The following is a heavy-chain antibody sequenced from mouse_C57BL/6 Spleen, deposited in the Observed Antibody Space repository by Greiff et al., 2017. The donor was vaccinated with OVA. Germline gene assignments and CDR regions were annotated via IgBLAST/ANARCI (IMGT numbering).Heavy chain of an antibody. CDR1: GFNFRDDY. J-gene: IGHJ2*01. CDR3: TTRDDGYYYFDY. Sequence: VQLQQSGAELVRPGASVKLSCTASGFNFRDDYMYWVQQRPEQGLEWIGWIGPGNGYLEYASKFQGQATITADTSSNTAYLQLSSLTSEDTAVYYCTTRDDGYYYFDYWGQGTTLTVSS. CDR2: IGPGNGYL. D-gene: IGHD2-3*01. V-gene: IGHV14-4*01.